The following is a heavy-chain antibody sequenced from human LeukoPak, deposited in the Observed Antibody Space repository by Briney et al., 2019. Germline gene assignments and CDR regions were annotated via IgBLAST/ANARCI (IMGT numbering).Heavy chain of an antibody. J-gene: IGHJ6*03. CDR2: VRYDGSEK. CDR1: GFTFDDYG. V-gene: IGHV3-30*02. D-gene: IGHD2/OR15-2a*01. CDR3: AKGSFYCTSSTCPQYYYYMDV. Sequence: GGSLRLSCAASGFTFDDYGMSWDRQAPGKGLGWVASVRYDGSEKYYADSVKGRFTISRDDSRNTVFLQMNSLTAEDTAVYYCAKGSFYCTSSTCPQYYYYMDVWGTGTTVTVSS.